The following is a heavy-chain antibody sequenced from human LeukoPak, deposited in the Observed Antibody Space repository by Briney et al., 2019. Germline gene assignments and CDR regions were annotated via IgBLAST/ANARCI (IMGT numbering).Heavy chain of an antibody. D-gene: IGHD4-17*01. CDR1: GFTFSSYE. J-gene: IGHJ4*02. V-gene: IGHV3-48*03. CDR2: ISSSGSTI. Sequence: GGSLRLSCAASGFTFSSYEMNWVHQAPGKGLEWVSYISSSGSTIYYADSVKGRFTISRDNAKNSLYLQMNSLRAEDTAVYYCARGGDYGDYQRTYYFDYWGQGTLVTVSS. CDR3: ARGGDYGDYQRTYYFDY.